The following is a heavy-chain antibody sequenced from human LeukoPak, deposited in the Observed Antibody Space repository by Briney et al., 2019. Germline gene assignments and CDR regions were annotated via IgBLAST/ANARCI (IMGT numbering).Heavy chain of an antibody. J-gene: IGHJ4*02. D-gene: IGHD6-13*01. V-gene: IGHV1-2*02. CDR1: GYTFTGYY. CDR2: INPNSCGT. CDR3: AREDRAYSSSWYVY. Sequence: ASVKVSCKASGYTFTGYYMHWVRQAPGQGLDWMGWINPNSCGTNYAQKFQGRVTMTRDTSISTGYMALGRLSSDDTVVYYCAREDRAYSSSWYVYWGQGTLVRVSS.